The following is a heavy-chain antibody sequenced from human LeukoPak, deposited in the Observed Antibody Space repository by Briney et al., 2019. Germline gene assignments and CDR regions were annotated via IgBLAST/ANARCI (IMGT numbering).Heavy chain of an antibody. D-gene: IGHD3-22*01. CDR3: SKPVYSSSGYYGGDY. Sequence: GGSLRLSCAASGFTFSSFAMNWVRQTPGKGLEWDSTISNSGGSTYYADSVKGRFTISRDNSKNTLYLQMISLRAEDTAVYYCSKPVYSSSGYYGGDYWGQGTLVTVSS. CDR2: ISNSGGST. CDR1: GFTFSSFA. J-gene: IGHJ4*02. V-gene: IGHV3-23*01.